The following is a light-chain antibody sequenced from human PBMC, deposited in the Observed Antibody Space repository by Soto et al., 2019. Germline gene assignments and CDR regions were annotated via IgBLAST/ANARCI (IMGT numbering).Light chain of an antibody. Sequence: AIQMTQSPSSLSASVGDRVTITCRASQGIRDDLGWYQQKPGKAPKLLIYAASTLQNGAPSRFSGSVSGTDFTLTISSLQPEDFATYYCLQDFNYPRTFGQGTKLEIK. V-gene: IGKV1-6*01. J-gene: IGKJ2*01. CDR2: AAS. CDR1: QGIRDD. CDR3: LQDFNYPRT.